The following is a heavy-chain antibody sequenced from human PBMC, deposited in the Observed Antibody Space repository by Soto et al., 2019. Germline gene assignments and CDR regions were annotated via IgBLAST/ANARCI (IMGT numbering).Heavy chain of an antibody. CDR2: IYYRGNT. CDR1: GGSISSDY. Sequence: QLQLQESGPGLVKPSETLSLTCTVSGGSISSDYWSWIRQSPGKGLERIGHIYYRGNTNYNPSLKSRVTMSVDMSKTHLSLRLTSVTAADTAVYYCARERPRDGYNSGHSDLDIWGQGTMVTVSS. J-gene: IGHJ3*02. D-gene: IGHD5-12*01. CDR3: ARERPRDGYNSGHSDLDI. V-gene: IGHV4-59*01.